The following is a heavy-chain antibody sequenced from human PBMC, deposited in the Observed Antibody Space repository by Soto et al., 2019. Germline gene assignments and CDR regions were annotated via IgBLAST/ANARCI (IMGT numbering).Heavy chain of an antibody. CDR2: ISSSSSYI. J-gene: IGHJ4*02. Sequence: GGSLRLSCAASGFTFSSYSMNWVRQAPGKGLEWVSSISSSSSYIYYADSVKGRFTISRDNAKNSLYLQMNSLRAEDTAVYYCARVSSRQLNFDYWGQGTLVTVSS. V-gene: IGHV3-21*01. CDR3: ARVSSRQLNFDY. D-gene: IGHD2-2*01. CDR1: GFTFSSYS.